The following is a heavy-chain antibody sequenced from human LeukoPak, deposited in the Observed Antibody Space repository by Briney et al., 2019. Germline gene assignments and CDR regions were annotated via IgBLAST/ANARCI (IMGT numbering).Heavy chain of an antibody. CDR2: VNPNSGHT. J-gene: IGHJ4*02. V-gene: IGHV1-8*01. Sequence: GASVKVSCKASGYTFTSYDVNWVRRATGQGLEWMGWVNPNSGHTGYAQKFQGRVTMTTNTYISTAYMELSSLRSEDTAVYYCARGAPGSYCSGGSCPYFDYWGQETLVSVSS. D-gene: IGHD2-15*01. CDR3: ARGAPGSYCSGGSCPYFDY. CDR1: GYTFTSYD.